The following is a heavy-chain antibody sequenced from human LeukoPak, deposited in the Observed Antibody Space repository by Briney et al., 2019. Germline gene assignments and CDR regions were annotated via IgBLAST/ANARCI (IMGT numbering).Heavy chain of an antibody. CDR2: ISSGSTI. CDR1: GFTFSSYE. D-gene: IGHD6-19*01. V-gene: IGHV3-48*03. Sequence: GGSLRLSCAASGFTFSSYEMNWVRQAPGKGLEWVSYISSGSTIYDADSVKGRFTISRDNAKNSLYLQMNSLRAEDTAVHYCARESIAVAGAPFDYWGQGTLVTVSS. CDR3: ARESIAVAGAPFDY. J-gene: IGHJ4*02.